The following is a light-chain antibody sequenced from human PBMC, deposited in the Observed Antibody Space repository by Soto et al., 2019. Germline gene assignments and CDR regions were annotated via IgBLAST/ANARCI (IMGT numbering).Light chain of an antibody. Sequence: EIVMTQSPATLSVSPGERATLSCRASQSVDSNLAWYQQKPGQAPRLLIFGASTRATGIPARFSGSGSGTDFTLTISSLQSEDFATYSCQQSYSTTWTFGQGTKVEIK. CDR2: GAS. CDR1: QSVDSN. J-gene: IGKJ1*01. CDR3: QQSYSTTWT. V-gene: IGKV3D-15*01.